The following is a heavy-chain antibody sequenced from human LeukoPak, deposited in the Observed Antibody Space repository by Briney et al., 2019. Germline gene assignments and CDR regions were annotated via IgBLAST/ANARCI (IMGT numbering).Heavy chain of an antibody. CDR1: GGSISSSSYY. V-gene: IGHV4-39*07. CDR2: IYYSGST. J-gene: IGHJ4*02. Sequence: PSETLSLTCTVSGGSISSSSYYWGWIRQPPGKGLEWIGSIYYSGSTYYNPSLKSRVTISVDTSKSQFSLKLSSVTAADTAVYYCANYGDYDDYWGQGTLVTVSS. CDR3: ANYGDYDDY. D-gene: IGHD4-17*01.